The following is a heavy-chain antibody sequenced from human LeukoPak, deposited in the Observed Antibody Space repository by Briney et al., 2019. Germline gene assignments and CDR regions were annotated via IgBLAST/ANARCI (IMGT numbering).Heavy chain of an antibody. CDR3: AKGDSSSAAEFGSGNDS. Sequence: GGSLRLSCAASGFKFHDYAMHWVRQAPGRGLEWVCAISWNGGNIVYADSVKGRFTISRDNAKNSLYLQMNSLRTEDTALYYCAKGDSSSAAEFGSGNDSWGQGALVTVSS. CDR2: ISWNGGNI. V-gene: IGHV3-9*01. CDR1: GFKFHDYA. D-gene: IGHD3-10*01. J-gene: IGHJ4*02.